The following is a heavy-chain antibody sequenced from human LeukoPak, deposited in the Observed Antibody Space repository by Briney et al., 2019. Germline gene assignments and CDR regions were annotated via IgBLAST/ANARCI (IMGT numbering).Heavy chain of an antibody. CDR3: ARDRDYAFRWYFDY. V-gene: IGHV1-3*01. CDR1: GYTFTSYA. CDR2: INAGNGNT. Sequence: ASVKVSCEASGYTFTSYAMHWVRQAPGQRLEWMGWINAGNGNTKYSQKFQGRVTITRDTSASTAYMELSSLRSEDTAVYYCARDRDYAFRWYFDYWGQGTLVTVSS. J-gene: IGHJ4*02. D-gene: IGHD3-16*01.